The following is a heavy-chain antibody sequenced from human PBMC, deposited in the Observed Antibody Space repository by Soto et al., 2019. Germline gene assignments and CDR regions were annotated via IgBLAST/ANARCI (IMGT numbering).Heavy chain of an antibody. CDR1: GYTFTSYG. Sequence: ASVKVSCKASGYTFTSYGISWVRQAPGQGLEWMGWISAYNGNTNYAQKLQGRVTMTTDTSTSTAYMELRSLRSDDTAVYYCARSSGVLEDYYYYGMDVWGQGTTVTV. CDR2: ISAYNGNT. V-gene: IGHV1-18*01. J-gene: IGHJ6*02. CDR3: ARSSGVLEDYYYYGMDV. D-gene: IGHD3-22*01.